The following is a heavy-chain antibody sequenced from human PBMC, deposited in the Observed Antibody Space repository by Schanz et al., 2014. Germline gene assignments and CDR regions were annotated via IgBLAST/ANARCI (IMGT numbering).Heavy chain of an antibody. Sequence: QVQLVQSGAEVKKPGSSVKVSCKASGGTFSSYTISWVRQAPGQGLEWMGWINGYNGHTLYAQKFQGRVTITADKSTSTAYMELTSLRSEDTAVYYCAGTYCSSTSCYTGYYYMDVWGKGTTVTVSS. V-gene: IGHV1-69*02. CDR3: AGTYCSSTSCYTGYYYMDV. D-gene: IGHD2-2*02. CDR2: INGYNGHT. J-gene: IGHJ6*03. CDR1: GGTFSSYT.